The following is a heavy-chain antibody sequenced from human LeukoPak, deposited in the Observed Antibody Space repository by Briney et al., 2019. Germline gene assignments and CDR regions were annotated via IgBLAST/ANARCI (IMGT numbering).Heavy chain of an antibody. D-gene: IGHD4-17*01. Sequence: SGPTLVKPTQTLTLTCTSSGFSLSPSAMGVGWIRQPPGKALGCLALIYWDDDKRYSPSLKSRLTITKDTSKNQVVLTMTNMDPVDTATYYCALWMTSVTTFDYWGQGTLVTVSS. J-gene: IGHJ4*02. CDR1: GFSLSPSAMG. V-gene: IGHV2-5*02. CDR3: ALWMTSVTTFDY. CDR2: IYWDDDK.